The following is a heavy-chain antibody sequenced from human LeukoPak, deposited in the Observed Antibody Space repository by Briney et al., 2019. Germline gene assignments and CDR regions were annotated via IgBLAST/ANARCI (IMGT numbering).Heavy chain of an antibody. V-gene: IGHV3-30*04. Sequence: PGGSLRLSCAASGFTFSSYAMHWVRQAPGKGLEWVAVISYDGSNKCYADSVKGRFTISRDNSKNTLYLQMNSLRAEDTAVYYCARAFSSLDSSSWADFDYWGQGTLVTVSS. CDR3: ARAFSSLDSSSWADFDY. D-gene: IGHD6-13*01. CDR1: GFTFSSYA. J-gene: IGHJ4*02. CDR2: ISYDGSNK.